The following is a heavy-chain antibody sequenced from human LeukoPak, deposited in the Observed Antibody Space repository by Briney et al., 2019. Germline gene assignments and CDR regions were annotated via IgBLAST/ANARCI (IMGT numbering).Heavy chain of an antibody. V-gene: IGHV3-7*01. J-gene: IGHJ4*02. D-gene: IGHD1-26*01. CDR3: ARDKIVGATYFDY. CDR1: GFTFNRYW. CDR2: IKQDGSAK. Sequence: PGGSLSLSCAASGFTFNRYWMSWVRQAPGKGLQWVANIKQDGSAKYYVDSVKGRFTISRDNAKNSLYLQMNSLRAEDTAVYYCARDKIVGATYFDYWGQGTLVTVSS.